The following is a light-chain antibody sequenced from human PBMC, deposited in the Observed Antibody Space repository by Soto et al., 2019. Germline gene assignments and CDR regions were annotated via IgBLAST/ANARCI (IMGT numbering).Light chain of an antibody. CDR3: SSYTSSNTLYV. J-gene: IGLJ1*01. CDR2: EVS. CDR1: SSDVGGYDY. V-gene: IGLV2-14*01. Sequence: QSALTQPASVSGSPGQSSTISCTGTSSDVGGYDYVSWYQQHPDKAPKLMIYEVSNRPSGVSSRFSGSKSGNTASLTISGLQAEDEAVYYCSSYTSSNTLYVFGTGTQVTVL.